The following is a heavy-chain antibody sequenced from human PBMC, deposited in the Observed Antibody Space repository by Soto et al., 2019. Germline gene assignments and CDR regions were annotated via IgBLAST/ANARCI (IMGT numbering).Heavy chain of an antibody. CDR1: AFAFNNYA. CDR2: IKQDGSDK. V-gene: IGHV3-7*01. Sequence: GGSLRLSCAASAFAFNNYAMSWVRQAPGKGLEWVANIKQDGSDKYYVDSVKGRFTISRDNAKNSLYLQMNSLRAEDTAVYYCARTSGSPRRYYFDYWGQGTLVTVSS. D-gene: IGHD1-26*01. J-gene: IGHJ4*02. CDR3: ARTSGSPRRYYFDY.